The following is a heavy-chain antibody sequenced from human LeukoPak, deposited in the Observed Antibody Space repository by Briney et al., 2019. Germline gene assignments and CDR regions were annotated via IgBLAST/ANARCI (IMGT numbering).Heavy chain of an antibody. J-gene: IGHJ6*03. CDR1: GFTFSSYW. V-gene: IGHV3-7*01. CDR2: IKQDGSEK. D-gene: IGHD3-16*01. Sequence: GGSLRLSCAASGFTFSSYWMNWVRQAPGKGLEWVANIKQDGSEKHYVDSVKGRFTISRDNAKNSLYLQMNSLRAEDTAVYYCATERAGERPRPLLSYYYMDVWGKGTTVTISS. CDR3: ATERAGERPRPLLSYYYMDV.